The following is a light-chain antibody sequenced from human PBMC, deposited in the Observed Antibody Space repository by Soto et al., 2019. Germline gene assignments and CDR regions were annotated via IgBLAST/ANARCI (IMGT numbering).Light chain of an antibody. CDR2: DVS. V-gene: IGLV2-14*03. CDR3: SSYRTSNTRQIV. CDR1: SSDVGSYNY. J-gene: IGLJ1*01. Sequence: QSVLTQPASVSGSPGQSITISCTGTSSDVGSYNYVSWYQHHPGKAPKLMIYDVSNRPSGVSNRLSGSKSGNTASLSISGLQPEDEADYYCSSYRTSNTRQIVCGTGTKVTVL.